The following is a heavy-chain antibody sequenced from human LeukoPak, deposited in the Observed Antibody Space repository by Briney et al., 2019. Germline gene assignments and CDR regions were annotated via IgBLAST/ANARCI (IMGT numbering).Heavy chain of an antibody. CDR2: ISGSGGST. CDR3: AKGGITMVRGPRQDALDI. J-gene: IGHJ3*02. V-gene: IGHV3-23*01. Sequence: GGSLRLSCAASGFTFSSYAMSWVRQAPGKVLEWVSAISGSGGSTYYADSVKGRFTVSRDNSKNTLYLQMNSLRAEDTAVYYCAKGGITMVRGPRQDALDIWGQGTMVTVSS. D-gene: IGHD3-10*01. CDR1: GFTFSSYA.